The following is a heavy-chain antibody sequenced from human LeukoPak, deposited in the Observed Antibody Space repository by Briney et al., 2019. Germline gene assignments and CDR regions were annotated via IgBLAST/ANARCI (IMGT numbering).Heavy chain of an antibody. V-gene: IGHV3-74*01. D-gene: IGHD5-12*01. Sequence: GGSLRLSCAASGFTFSGYWMHWVRQAPGKGLVWVSRINRDATITNYADSVKGRFSISRDNAKNTLYLQMNNLGVEDTAVYYCAIMATIAGADHWGQGTLVTVSS. CDR3: AIMATIAGADH. CDR2: INRDATIT. J-gene: IGHJ4*02. CDR1: GFTFSGYW.